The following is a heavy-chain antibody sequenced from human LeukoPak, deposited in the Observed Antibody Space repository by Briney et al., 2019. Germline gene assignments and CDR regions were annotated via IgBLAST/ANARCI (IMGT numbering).Heavy chain of an antibody. CDR2: ISWNSDKI. V-gene: IGHV3-9*01. CDR3: ARDLATRQRTGLYDS. CDR1: RFTFDDYA. D-gene: IGHD3-16*02. Sequence: GGSLRLSCAASRFTFDDYAMHWVRQAPGKGLEWVSGISWNSDKIGYADSVKGRFTISRDNAKNSLYLQMNSLRAEDTAVYYCARDLATRQRTGLYDSWGQGALVTVSS. J-gene: IGHJ4*02.